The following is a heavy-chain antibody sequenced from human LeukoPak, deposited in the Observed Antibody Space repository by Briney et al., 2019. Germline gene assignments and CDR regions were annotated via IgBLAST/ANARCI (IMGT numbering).Heavy chain of an antibody. CDR2: IRYDGSAK. V-gene: IGHV3-30*02. CDR3: ATQRGREYNWFDP. CDR1: GFTFSGYA. Sequence: GGSLRLSCAASGFTFSGYAMHWVRQAPVKGLEWVAFIRYDGSAKYYADSVKGRFTISRDNSKNMLYLQMNSLRAEDTAVYYCATQRGREYNWFDPWGQGTLVTVSS. D-gene: IGHD3-10*01. J-gene: IGHJ5*02.